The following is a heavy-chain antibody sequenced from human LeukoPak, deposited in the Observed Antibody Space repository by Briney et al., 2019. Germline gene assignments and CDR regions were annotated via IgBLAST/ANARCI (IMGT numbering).Heavy chain of an antibody. V-gene: IGHV3-74*01. CDR2: INNDGTAT. D-gene: IGHD3-9*01. J-gene: IGHJ6*03. Sequence: GGSLRLSCAASGFTFSAYWMHWVRQVPGKGLVWVSRINNDGTATFFADSVKGRFTISRDNAKNSLYLQMNSLRAEDTAIYYCASYIRYFTMDVWGKGTTVTISS. CDR1: GFTFSAYW. CDR3: ASYIRYFTMDV.